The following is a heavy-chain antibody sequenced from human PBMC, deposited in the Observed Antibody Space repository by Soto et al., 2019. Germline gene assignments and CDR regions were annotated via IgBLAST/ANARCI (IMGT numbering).Heavy chain of an antibody. D-gene: IGHD4-17*01. CDR1: GFTVSSNY. J-gene: IGHJ1*01. CDR3: ARDHDYGDYFQH. CDR2: IYSGGST. Sequence: EVQLVETGGGLIQPGGPLRLSCAASGFTVSSNYMSWVRQAPGKGLEWVSVIYSGGSTYYADSVKGRFTISRDNSKNTLYLQMNSLRAEDTAVYYCARDHDYGDYFQHWGQGTLVTVSS. V-gene: IGHV3-53*02.